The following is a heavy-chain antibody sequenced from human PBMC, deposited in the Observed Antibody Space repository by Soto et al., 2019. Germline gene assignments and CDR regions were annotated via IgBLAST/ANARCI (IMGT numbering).Heavy chain of an antibody. Sequence: ASVKVSCKASGYSFTSYYMHWVRRAPGQGLEWMGIINPSGGSTSYAQKFQGRVTMTRDTSTSTVYMELSSLRSEDTAVYYCARAIAVAGTGGDFARWGKGKMVTVAS. CDR3: ARAIAVAGTGGDFAR. D-gene: IGHD6-19*01. CDR2: INPSGGST. J-gene: IGHJ3*01. V-gene: IGHV1-46*03. CDR1: GYSFTSYY.